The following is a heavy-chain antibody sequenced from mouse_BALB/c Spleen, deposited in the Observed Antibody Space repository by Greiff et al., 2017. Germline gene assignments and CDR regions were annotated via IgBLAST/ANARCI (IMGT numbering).Heavy chain of an antibody. Sequence: EVMLVESGPSLVKPSQTLSLTCSVTGDSITSGYWNWIRKFPGNKLEYMGYISYSGSTYYNPSLKSRISITRDTSKNQYYLQLNSVTTEDTATYYCARYYGNYWYFDVWGAGTTVTVSS. D-gene: IGHD2-1*01. CDR1: GDSITSGY. CDR3: ARYYGNYWYFDV. J-gene: IGHJ1*01. CDR2: ISYSGST. V-gene: IGHV3-8*02.